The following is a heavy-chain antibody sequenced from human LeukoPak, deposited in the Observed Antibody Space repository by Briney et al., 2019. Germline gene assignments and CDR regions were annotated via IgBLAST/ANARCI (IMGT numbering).Heavy chain of an antibody. CDR3: ARGRRLLMVAVTRQYFDY. Sequence: SQTLSLTCAISGDSVSSNSAAWNWIRQSPSRGLEWLGRTYYRSKWYNDYAVSVKSRITINPDTSKNQFSLQLNSVTPEDTAVYYCARGRRLLMVAVTRQYFDYWGQGTLVTVAS. CDR2: TYYRSKWYN. J-gene: IGHJ4*02. CDR1: GDSVSSNSAA. V-gene: IGHV6-1*01. D-gene: IGHD2-8*01.